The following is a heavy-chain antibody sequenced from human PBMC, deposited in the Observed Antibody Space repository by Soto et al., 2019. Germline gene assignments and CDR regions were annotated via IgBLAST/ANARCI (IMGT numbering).Heavy chain of an antibody. J-gene: IGHJ4*01. CDR1: GFTFGTYA. D-gene: IGHD2-8*01. CDR2: IYYDGSNR. V-gene: IGHV3-33*01. Sequence: GSLRRSCAASGFTFGTYAMHWVRQAPGKGLEWVAVIYYDGSNRYYGDAVKGRYTISRDNSKSTLYLQMSSLRAEDTAVYYCARAFCTNGVCYYFFDYWGHGTLVTVSS. CDR3: ARAFCTNGVCYYFFDY.